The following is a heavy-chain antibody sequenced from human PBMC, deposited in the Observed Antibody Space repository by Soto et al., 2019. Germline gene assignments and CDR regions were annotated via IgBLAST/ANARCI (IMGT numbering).Heavy chain of an antibody. Sequence: QLQLEESGPGLVKTSETLSPTCTVSGESISSHTYFWAWIRQSPGTGLEWIGSVYKDGTAYHNPSLKSRVTISVDTSKNVFSLKMKSVTATDTAVYYCARHHNSATYFGYWGQGSRVTVSS. CDR3: ARHHNSATYFGY. V-gene: IGHV4-39*01. D-gene: IGHD3-10*01. CDR2: VYKDGTA. J-gene: IGHJ4*02. CDR1: GESISSHTYF.